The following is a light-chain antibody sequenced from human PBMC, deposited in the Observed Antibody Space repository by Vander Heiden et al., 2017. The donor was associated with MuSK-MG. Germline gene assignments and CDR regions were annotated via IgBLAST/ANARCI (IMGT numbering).Light chain of an antibody. V-gene: IGKV3-20*01. CDR1: QSVRSSY. CDR3: QQYGSSPPYT. CDR2: GAS. J-gene: IGKJ2*01. Sequence: EIVLTQSPGPLSLSPGERATLSCRASQSVRSSYLAWYQQKTGQAPRLLIYGASSRATGIPDRFSGSGFGTDFTLTISRREPEDFAVYYCQQYGSSPPYTFGQGTKLEIK.